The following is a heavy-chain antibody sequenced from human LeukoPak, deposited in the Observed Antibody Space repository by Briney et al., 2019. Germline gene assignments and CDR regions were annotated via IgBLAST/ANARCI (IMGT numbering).Heavy chain of an antibody. CDR1: GFTFSSYA. Sequence: GGSLRLSCAASGFTFSSYAMSWVRQAPGRRLEWVSGIINSGGSTYYADSVKGRFNISRDNSNNTLYLQMNSLRAEDTAIYYCAKDPRYCSGGSCYGELSVDYWGQGTLVTVSS. V-gene: IGHV3-23*01. D-gene: IGHD2-15*01. CDR2: IINSGGST. J-gene: IGHJ4*02. CDR3: AKDPRYCSGGSCYGELSVDY.